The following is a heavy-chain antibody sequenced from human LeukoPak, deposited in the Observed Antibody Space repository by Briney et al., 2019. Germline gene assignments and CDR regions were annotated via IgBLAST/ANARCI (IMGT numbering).Heavy chain of an antibody. D-gene: IGHD5-18*01. J-gene: IGHJ4*02. Sequence: GGSLRLSCAASGFTFSSYAVSWVRQAPGKGLEWVSAISGSGGSTYYADSVKGRFTISRDNSKNTLYLQMNSLRAEDTAVYYCAKDLLVRGYSRYFDYWGQGTLVTVSS. V-gene: IGHV3-23*01. CDR1: GFTFSSYA. CDR3: AKDLLVRGYSRYFDY. CDR2: ISGSGGST.